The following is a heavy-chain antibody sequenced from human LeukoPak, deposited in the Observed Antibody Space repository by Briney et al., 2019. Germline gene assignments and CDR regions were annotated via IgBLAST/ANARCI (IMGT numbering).Heavy chain of an antibody. V-gene: IGHV4-34*01. Sequence: KPSETLSLTCAVYGGSFSGYYWSWIRQPPGKGLEWIGEIDHSGSTNYNPSLKSRVTISVDTSKNQFSLKLSSVTAADTAVYYCARARGPYGSGSYQYFDYWGQGILVTVSS. CDR2: IDHSGST. CDR1: GGSFSGYY. CDR3: ARARGPYGSGSYQYFDY. J-gene: IGHJ4*02. D-gene: IGHD3-10*01.